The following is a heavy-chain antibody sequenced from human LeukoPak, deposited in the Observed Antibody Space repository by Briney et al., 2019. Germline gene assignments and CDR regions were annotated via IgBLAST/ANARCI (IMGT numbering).Heavy chain of an antibody. CDR3: AREPLRWLVSPITYYMDV. D-gene: IGHD6-19*01. CDR1: GFTFSSYS. J-gene: IGHJ6*03. Sequence: GGSLRLSCAASGFTFSSYSMNWVRQAPGKGLEWVSYISSSSSTIYYADSVKGRFTISRDNAKNSLYLQMNSLRAEDTAVYYCAREPLRWLVSPITYYMDVWGKGTTVTVSS. V-gene: IGHV3-48*01. CDR2: ISSSSSTI.